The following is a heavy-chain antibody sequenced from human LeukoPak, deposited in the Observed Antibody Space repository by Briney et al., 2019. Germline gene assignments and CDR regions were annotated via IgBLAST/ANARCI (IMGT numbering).Heavy chain of an antibody. CDR2: IYYSGST. CDR1: GGSICSYY. D-gene: IGHD3-10*01. CDR3: AREDYGSGSYSLY. J-gene: IGHJ4*02. V-gene: IGHV4-59*01. Sequence: SETLSLTCTVSGGSICSYYWSWIRQPPGKGLEWIGYIYYSGSTNYNPSLKSRVTISVDTSKNQFSLKLSSVTAADTAVYYCAREDYGSGSYSLYWGQGTLVTVSS.